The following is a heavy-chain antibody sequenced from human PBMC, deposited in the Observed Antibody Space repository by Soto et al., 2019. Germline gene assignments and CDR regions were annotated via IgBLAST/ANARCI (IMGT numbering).Heavy chain of an antibody. CDR2: IIPIFGTA. CDR1: VGTFSSYA. Sequence: VKVSCKASVGTFSSYAISWVRQAPGQGLEWMGGIIPIFGTANYAQKFQGRVTITADESTSTSYMELSSLRSEDTAVYYCARGIGIVPTFDYWGQGALVTVSS. J-gene: IGHJ4*02. D-gene: IGHD5-12*01. CDR3: ARGIGIVPTFDY. V-gene: IGHV1-69*13.